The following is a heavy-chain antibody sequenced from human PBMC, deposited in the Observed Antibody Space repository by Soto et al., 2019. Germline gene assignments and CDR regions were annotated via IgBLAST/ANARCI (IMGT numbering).Heavy chain of an antibody. CDR1: GGSISSGGYY. D-gene: IGHD6-13*01. Sequence: SETLSLTCTVSGGSISSGGYYWSWIRQHPGKGLEWIGYIYYSGSTYYNPSLKSRVTISVDTSKNQFSLKLSSVTAADTAVYYCARAGKQPASYSSSWYPHYFTQSRSMYNWFDPWGQGTLVTVSS. CDR2: IYYSGST. CDR3: ARAGKQPASYSSSWYPHYFTQSRSMYNWFDP. J-gene: IGHJ5*02. V-gene: IGHV4-30-4*08.